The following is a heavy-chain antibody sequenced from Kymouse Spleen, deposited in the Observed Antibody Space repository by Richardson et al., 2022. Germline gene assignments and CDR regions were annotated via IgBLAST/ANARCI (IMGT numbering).Heavy chain of an antibody. CDR2: INHSGST. J-gene: IGHJ5*02. D-gene: IGHD3-10*01,IGHD3-3*01,IGHD3-9*01. CDR1: GGSFSGYY. CDR3: ARNPPSGTYYSGLVRP. V-gene: IGHV4-34*01. Sequence: QVQLQQWGAGLLKPSETLSLTCAVYGGSFSGYYWSWIRQPPGKGLEWIGEINHSGSTNYNPSLKSRVTISVDTSKNQFSLKLSSVTAADTAVYYCARNPPSGTYYSGLVRPLGPGNPGHRLL.